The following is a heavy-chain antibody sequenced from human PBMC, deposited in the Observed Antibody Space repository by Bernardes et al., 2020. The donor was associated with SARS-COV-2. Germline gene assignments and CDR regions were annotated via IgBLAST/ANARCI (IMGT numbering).Heavy chain of an antibody. D-gene: IGHD6-13*01. V-gene: IGHV1-2*02. Sequence: ASVKVYCKASGYTFTDYHLHWVRQAPGPGLEWLGWVYPKSGDTSFAQNFQGRVTMTRDTSVSTAYMELSRLRFDDTAVYYCASVTWSSHDGFDIWGQGTVVTGSS. CDR3: ASVTWSSHDGFDI. J-gene: IGHJ3*02. CDR2: VYPKSGDT. CDR1: GYTFTDYH.